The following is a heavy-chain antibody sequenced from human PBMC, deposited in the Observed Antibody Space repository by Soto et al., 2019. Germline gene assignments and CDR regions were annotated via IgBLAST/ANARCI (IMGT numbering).Heavy chain of an antibody. J-gene: IGHJ6*02. CDR3: SRFIMVGGWFDPNYYHGMDV. D-gene: IGHD6-19*01. CDR2: ISGYNGNT. Sequence: QVQLVQSGAEVKKPGASVTVSCKTSGYTFSNYGINWVRQAPGQGLEWRGWISGYNGNTNYAQTAQGRVTITTDTSTSTVYMELRSLKSDDTAIYYCSRFIMVGGWFDPNYYHGMDVWGQGTTVTVSS. V-gene: IGHV1-18*01. CDR1: GYTFSNYG.